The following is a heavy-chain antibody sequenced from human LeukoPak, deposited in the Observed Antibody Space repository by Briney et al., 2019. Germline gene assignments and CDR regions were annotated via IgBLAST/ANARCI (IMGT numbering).Heavy chain of an antibody. D-gene: IGHD3-3*01. V-gene: IGHV1-69*04. CDR3: ARDPPAYYDFWSGYRRSPDAFDI. Sequence: SVKVSCKASGGTFSSYTISWVRQAPGQGLEWMGRIIPIPGIANYAQKFQGRVTITADKSTSTAYMELSSLRSEDTAVYYCARDPPAYYDFWSGYRRSPDAFDIWGQGTMVTVSS. CDR1: GGTFSSYT. J-gene: IGHJ3*02. CDR2: IIPIPGIA.